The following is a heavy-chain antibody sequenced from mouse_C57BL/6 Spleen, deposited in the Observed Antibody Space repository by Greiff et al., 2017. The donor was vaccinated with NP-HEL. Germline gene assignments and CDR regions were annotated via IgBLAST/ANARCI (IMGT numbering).Heavy chain of an antibody. CDR1: GYAFTNYL. CDR2: INPGSDGT. J-gene: IGHJ2*01. CDR3: ARGYDYFDY. Sequence: QVQLQQSGAELVRPGTSVKVSCKASGYAFTNYLIEWVKQSPGQGLEWIGVINPGSDGTTYNEKFKGKATLTADKSSSTAYMQLSSLTSEDSAVYFCARGYDYFDYWGQGTTLTVSS. V-gene: IGHV1-54*01. D-gene: IGHD2-3*01.